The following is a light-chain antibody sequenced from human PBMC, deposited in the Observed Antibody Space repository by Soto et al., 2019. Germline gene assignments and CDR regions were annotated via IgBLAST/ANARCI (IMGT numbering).Light chain of an antibody. CDR3: HQRQSWPRT. J-gene: IGKJ1*01. CDR1: QYINTR. CDR2: QTS. Sequence: EVGLKQSPATLSSFQGDRVTLSCRASQYINTRLAWYQHIPGQAPRLLIYQTSIRAAGIPARFSVSGTGTDFTLTISDVQPEDFALYYCHQRQSWPRTFGQRTNVAIK. V-gene: IGKV3-11*01.